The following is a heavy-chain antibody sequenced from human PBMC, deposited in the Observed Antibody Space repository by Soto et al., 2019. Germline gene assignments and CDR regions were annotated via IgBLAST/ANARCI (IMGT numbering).Heavy chain of an antibody. V-gene: IGHV3-9*03. J-gene: IGHJ1*01. CDR1: GFIFEDFA. Sequence: EVQLVESGGGLEQPGRSLRLSCTVSGFIFEDFAMHWVRQAPGQGLEWVSGINWNGVNKGYAESVLGRFTISRDNAKKSLYLDMNYLRPEDMALYFCAKDVDRLGELWGYFQNWGQGTLVTVSS. CDR3: AKDVDRLGELWGYFQN. D-gene: IGHD3-16*01. CDR2: INWNGVNK.